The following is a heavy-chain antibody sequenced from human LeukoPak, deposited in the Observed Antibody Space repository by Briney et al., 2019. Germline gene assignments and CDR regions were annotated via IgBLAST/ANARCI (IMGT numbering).Heavy chain of an antibody. J-gene: IGHJ4*02. V-gene: IGHV4-39*01. Sequence: SETLSLTCTVSGGSISTTTYYWGWIRQPPGKGLEWIGSVYSSGRTYYHPSLKSRVTISVDTSKKQFSLKLSSVTAADTAVYYCARLLVGDYGDYAPNWGQGTLVTASS. CDR2: VYSSGRT. CDR3: ARLLVGDYGDYAPN. D-gene: IGHD4-17*01. CDR1: GGSISTTTYY.